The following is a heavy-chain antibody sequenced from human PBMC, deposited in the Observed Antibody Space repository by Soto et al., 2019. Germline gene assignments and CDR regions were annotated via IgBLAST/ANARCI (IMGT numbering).Heavy chain of an antibody. CDR2: ISSSGSTI. V-gene: IGHV3-11*01. Sequence: SLRLSCEASGFIFSDYYVSWIRQAPGKGLEWVSYISSSGSTIYYADSVKGRFTISRDNAKNSLYLQMNSLRAEDTAVYYCARDSRANQYDSRSLMAFDIWGQGTRVTV. CDR1: GFIFSDYY. CDR3: ARDSRANQYDSRSLMAFDI. D-gene: IGHD3-22*01. J-gene: IGHJ3*02.